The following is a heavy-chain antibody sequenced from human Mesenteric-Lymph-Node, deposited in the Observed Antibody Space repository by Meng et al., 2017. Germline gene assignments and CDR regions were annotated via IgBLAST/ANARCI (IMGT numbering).Heavy chain of an antibody. Sequence: AQLVESGGGLVKPGGSLGLSWLGFRFIFDPYDMTWVRQAPGKGLEWVSSISLSDSRISYADSVKGRFTISRDNAKSSLYLQMNSLRAEDTAIYYCASDPNWSTNWGQGTLVTVSS. CDR3: ASDPNWSTN. J-gene: IGHJ4*02. D-gene: IGHD1-1*01. CDR1: RFIFDPYD. CDR2: ISLSDSRI. V-gene: IGHV3-21*02.